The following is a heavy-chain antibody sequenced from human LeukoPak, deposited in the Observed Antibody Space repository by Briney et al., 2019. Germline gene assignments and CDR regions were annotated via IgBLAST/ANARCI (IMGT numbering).Heavy chain of an antibody. CDR3: ARDGVVVVAATYDGLDV. J-gene: IGHJ6*02. CDR2: IKEDGSEK. CDR1: GFTLSSYW. D-gene: IGHD2-15*01. Sequence: PGGSLRLSCVASGFTLSSYWMSWVRQAPGKGLEWVANIKEDGSEKNYVDSVKGRFTISRDNAKNSLYLQMNSLRAEDTAVYYCARDGVVVVAATYDGLDVWGQGTTVTVSS. V-gene: IGHV3-7*01.